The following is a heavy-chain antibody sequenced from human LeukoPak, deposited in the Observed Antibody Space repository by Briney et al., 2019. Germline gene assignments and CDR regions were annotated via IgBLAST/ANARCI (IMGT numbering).Heavy chain of an antibody. CDR3: AKDMGYCSSTSCSRFFRH. V-gene: IGHV3-23*01. D-gene: IGHD2-2*01. CDR2: ISGSGGST. Sequence: GGSLRLSCAASGFTFSSYGMSWVRQAPGKGLEWVAAISGSGGSTYYADSVKGRFTISRDNSKNTLSLHMNSLRAEDSAVYYCAKDMGYCSSTSCSRFFRHWGQGTLVTVSS. J-gene: IGHJ1*01. CDR1: GFTFSSYG.